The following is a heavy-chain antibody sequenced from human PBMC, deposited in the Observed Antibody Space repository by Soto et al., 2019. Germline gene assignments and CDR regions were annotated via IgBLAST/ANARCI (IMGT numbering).Heavy chain of an antibody. V-gene: IGHV3-30*18. Sequence: LRLSCAASEFTFSNYAIHWVRQPPGKGLRWLAVISYDGNNKYYADSVEGRFTISRDNSKNTLYLQMNSLRDDDTAVYYCAKARYGSGNYYIEYWGQGTLVTVSS. CDR3: AKARYGSGNYYIEY. D-gene: IGHD3-10*01. CDR1: EFTFSNYA. CDR2: ISYDGNNK. J-gene: IGHJ4*02.